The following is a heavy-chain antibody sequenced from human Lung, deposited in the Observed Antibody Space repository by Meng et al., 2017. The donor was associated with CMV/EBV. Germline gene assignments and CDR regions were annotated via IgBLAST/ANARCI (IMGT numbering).Heavy chain of an antibody. Sequence: SXTLSLXCTVSGGSISSSSYYWGWIRQPPGKGLEWIGSIYYSGSTYYNPSLKSRVTISVDTSKNQFSLKLSAVTAADTAVYYCARRGYCSSTSRCPERFVDYWXQGTLFTVSS. CDR2: IYYSGST. CDR1: GGSISSSSYY. D-gene: IGHD2-2*01. CDR3: ARRGYCSSTSRCPERFVDY. J-gene: IGHJ4*02. V-gene: IGHV4-39*01.